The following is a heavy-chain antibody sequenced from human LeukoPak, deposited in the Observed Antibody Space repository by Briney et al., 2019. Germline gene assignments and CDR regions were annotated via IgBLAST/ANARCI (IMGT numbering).Heavy chain of an antibody. Sequence: PGGSLRLSCAASGFTFSDYYMSWIRQAPGKGLEWVSCISSSRSYTNYADSVKGRFTISRDNDKDSLYLQINSLRAEDTAIYYCARGARYCSGGTCTHYWGQGTLVSVSS. CDR3: ARGARYCSGGTCTHY. CDR1: GFTFSDYY. D-gene: IGHD2-15*01. CDR2: ISSSRSYT. J-gene: IGHJ4*02. V-gene: IGHV3-11*05.